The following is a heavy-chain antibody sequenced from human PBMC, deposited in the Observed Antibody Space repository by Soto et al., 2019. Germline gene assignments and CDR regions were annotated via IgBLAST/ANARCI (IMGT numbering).Heavy chain of an antibody. V-gene: IGHV3-11*01. D-gene: IGHD1-26*01. Sequence: GGSLRLSCAASGFIFSDYYMSWIRQAPGEGLEWVSYISNSGSTKFYADSETGRFTISRDNAKYSLHLQMNSLRVHDTAVYFCARPSGWDRRLQTIYAMAVWGQGTSENVS. CDR1: GFIFSDYY. CDR3: ARPSGWDRRLQTIYAMAV. J-gene: IGHJ6*02. CDR2: ISNSGSTK.